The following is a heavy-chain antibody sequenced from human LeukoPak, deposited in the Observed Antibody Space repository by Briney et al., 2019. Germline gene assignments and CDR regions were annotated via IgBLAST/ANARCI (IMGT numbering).Heavy chain of an antibody. CDR1: GVSISSYY. V-gene: IGHV4-59*01. CDR3: ARVRGYSSGWSYWYFDL. D-gene: IGHD6-19*01. CDR2: IYNSGST. Sequence: PSETLSLTCTVSGVSISSYYWSWIRQPPGKGLEWIGYIYNSGSTNYNPSLKSRVTISVDTSKNQFSLKLSSVTAADTAVYYCARVRGYSSGWSYWYFDLWGRGTLVTVSS. J-gene: IGHJ2*01.